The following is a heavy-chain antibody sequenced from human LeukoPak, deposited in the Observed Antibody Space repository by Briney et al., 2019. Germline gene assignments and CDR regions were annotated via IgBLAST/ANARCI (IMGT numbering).Heavy chain of an antibody. D-gene: IGHD6-19*01. CDR1: GGTFSSYA. V-gene: IGHV1-69*05. CDR2: IIPIFGTA. Sequence: ASVKVSCKASGGTFSSYAISWVRQAPGQGLEWMGRIIPIFGTANYAQKFQGRVTITMDESTITAYMELSSLRSEDTAVYYCARESSGWYGDGDWGQGTLVTVSS. J-gene: IGHJ1*01. CDR3: ARESSGWYGDGD.